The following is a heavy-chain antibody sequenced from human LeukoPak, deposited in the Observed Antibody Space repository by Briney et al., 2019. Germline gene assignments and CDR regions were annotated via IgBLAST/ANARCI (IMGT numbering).Heavy chain of an antibody. J-gene: IGHJ3*02. CDR2: IYDSGNT. V-gene: IGHV4-61*01. D-gene: IGHD1-26*01. Sequence: SETPSLTCTVSGGSVSSGSYYWSWIRQPPGKGLEWIGYIYDSGNTNYNPSLKSRVTISVDTSKNQFSLNLRSVTAADTAVYYCARDHYGYYDAFDIWGQGTMFTVSS. CDR3: ARDHYGYYDAFDI. CDR1: GGSVSSGSYY.